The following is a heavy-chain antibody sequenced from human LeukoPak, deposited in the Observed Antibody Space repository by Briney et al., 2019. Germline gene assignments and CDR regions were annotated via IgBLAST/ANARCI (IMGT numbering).Heavy chain of an antibody. CDR2: ISYDGSNK. D-gene: IGHD3-22*01. Sequence: GGSLILSCGASGFTFSSYAMHWVRQAPGKGLEWVAVISYDGSNKYYADSGKGRFTIYRDNSKNTLYLQMNSLRAEDTAVYYCAGGRITMIVVGDDAFDIWGQGTMVTVSS. V-gene: IGHV3-30-3*01. CDR1: GFTFSSYA. J-gene: IGHJ3*02. CDR3: AGGRITMIVVGDDAFDI.